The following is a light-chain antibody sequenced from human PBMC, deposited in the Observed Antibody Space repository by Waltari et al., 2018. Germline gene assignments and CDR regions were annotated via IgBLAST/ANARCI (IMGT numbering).Light chain of an antibody. CDR2: YNN. Sequence: QSVLTQPPSVSEAPRQRVTISCSGSSSNIGNNAVIWYQQLPGRAPKLLIYYNNLLAPGVSYRFSGSKSGTSASLAISGLQSEDEADYYCAAWDDSLDGYVFGTGTQVTVL. J-gene: IGLJ1*01. CDR1: SSNIGNNA. V-gene: IGLV1-36*01. CDR3: AAWDDSLDGYV.